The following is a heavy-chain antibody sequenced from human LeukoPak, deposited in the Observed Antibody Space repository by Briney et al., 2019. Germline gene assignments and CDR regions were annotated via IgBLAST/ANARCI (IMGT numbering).Heavy chain of an antibody. Sequence: ASVKVYCKASGYTFTSYGISWVRQAPGQGLEWMGWISAYNGNTNYAQKLQGRVTMTTDTSTSTAYMELRSLRSDDTAVYYCATSGYSYGLYYYYYYMDVWGKGTTVTVSS. CDR1: GYTFTSYG. D-gene: IGHD5-18*01. J-gene: IGHJ6*03. CDR3: ATSGYSYGLYYYYYYMDV. CDR2: ISAYNGNT. V-gene: IGHV1-18*01.